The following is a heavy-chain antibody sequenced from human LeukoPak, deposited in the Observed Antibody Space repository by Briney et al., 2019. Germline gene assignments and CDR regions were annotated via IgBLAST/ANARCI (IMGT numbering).Heavy chain of an antibody. D-gene: IGHD2-15*01. V-gene: IGHV3-21*01. Sequence: GGSLRLSCAASGFTFSSYSMNWVRQAPGKGLEWVSSISSSSSYIYYADSVKGRFTISRDNAKNSLYLQMNSLRAEDTAVYYCARHSVVVVAATQNWYFDLWGRGTLVTVSS. CDR3: ARHSVVVVAATQNWYFDL. CDR1: GFTFSSYS. J-gene: IGHJ2*01. CDR2: ISSSSSYI.